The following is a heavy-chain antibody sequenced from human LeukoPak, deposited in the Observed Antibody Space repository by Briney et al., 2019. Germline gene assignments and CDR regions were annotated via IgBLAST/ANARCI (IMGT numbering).Heavy chain of an antibody. CDR3: ARAPSGLDY. Sequence: GGSLRLSCAVSGFTLSDHNMDWVRQAPGKGLEWVGRTTNKAHSYTTEYAVSVKGRFTISRDDSQNSLYLQMNSLKTEDTAVYYCARAPSGLDYWGQGILVTVSS. V-gene: IGHV3-72*01. D-gene: IGHD2-15*01. CDR1: GFTLSDHN. CDR2: TTNKAHSYTT. J-gene: IGHJ4*02.